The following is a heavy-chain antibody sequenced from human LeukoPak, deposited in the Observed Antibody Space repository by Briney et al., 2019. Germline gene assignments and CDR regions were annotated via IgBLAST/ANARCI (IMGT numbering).Heavy chain of an antibody. Sequence: GRSLRLSCAASGFTFSSYGMHWVRQAPGKGLEWVAVIWYDGSNKYYADSVKGRFTISRDNSKNTLYLQMNSLRAEDTAVYYCARAAGSGSYYNPFDYWGQGTLVTVSS. CDR2: IWYDGSNK. CDR3: ARAAGSGSYYNPFDY. CDR1: GFTFSSYG. V-gene: IGHV3-33*01. J-gene: IGHJ4*02. D-gene: IGHD3-10*01.